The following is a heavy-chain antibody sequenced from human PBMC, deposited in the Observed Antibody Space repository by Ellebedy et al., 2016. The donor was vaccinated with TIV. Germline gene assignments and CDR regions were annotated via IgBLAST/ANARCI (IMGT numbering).Heavy chain of an antibody. CDR1: GFTFRSCW. J-gene: IGHJ5*02. CDR3: ARDARFIDQQHNWFDP. D-gene: IGHD6-13*01. CDR2: IKQDGSEK. V-gene: IGHV3-7*03. Sequence: GESLKISCAAFGFTFRSCWMSRVRQAPGKGLEWVAKIKQDGSEKKGVDSVKGRFTISRDNAKNSLYLQMNSLRAEDTTVYYCARDARFIDQQHNWFDPWGQGTLVTVSS.